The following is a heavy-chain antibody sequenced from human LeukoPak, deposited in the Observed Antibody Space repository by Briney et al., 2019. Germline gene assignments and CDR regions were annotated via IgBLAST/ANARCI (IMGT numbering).Heavy chain of an antibody. CDR3: ARLYYYDSSGPPL. CDR1: GGSTSSSYY. Sequence: SETLSLTCTVSGGSTSSSYYWGWIRQPPGKGLEWIGNIYYTGRTYYNPSLKSRVTISVDTSKNQFSPKLSSVSAADTAVYYCARLYYYDSSGPPLWGQGTLVTVSS. D-gene: IGHD3-22*01. CDR2: IYYTGRT. V-gene: IGHV4-39*01. J-gene: IGHJ4*02.